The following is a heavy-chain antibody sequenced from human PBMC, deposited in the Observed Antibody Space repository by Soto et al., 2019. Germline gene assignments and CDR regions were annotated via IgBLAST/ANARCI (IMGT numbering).Heavy chain of an antibody. J-gene: IGHJ6*02. V-gene: IGHV1-18*01. CDR3: ARVGIVVVVAAAEYYYYGMDG. D-gene: IGHD2-15*01. CDR1: GYTFTSYG. CDR2: ISAYNGNT. Sequence: ASVKVSCKASGYTFTSYGISWVRQAPGQGLEWMGWISAYNGNTNYAQKLQGRVTMTTDTSTSTAYMELRSLRSDDTAVYYCARVGIVVVVAAAEYYYYGMDGWGQGTTVTFS.